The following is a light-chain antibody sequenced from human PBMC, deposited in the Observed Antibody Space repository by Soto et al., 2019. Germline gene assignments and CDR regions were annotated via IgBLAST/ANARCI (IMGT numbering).Light chain of an antibody. CDR1: NIGSKI. CDR2: DDD. CDR3: QVWVGPSERI. J-gene: IGLJ2*01. V-gene: IGLV3-21*02. Sequence: SYVLTQPPSVSVAPGQPATITCGGDNIGSKIVHWYPHNPRQAPVLVVHDDDDRPSGIPERCSGSNSGQTSTLTISRVEAGDEADYYCQVWVGPSERIFGGGTKLTVL.